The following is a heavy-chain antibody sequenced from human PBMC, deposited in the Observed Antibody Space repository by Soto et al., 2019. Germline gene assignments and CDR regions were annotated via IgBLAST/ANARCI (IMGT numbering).Heavy chain of an antibody. CDR1: VFTFSSYA. D-gene: IGHD2-15*01. J-gene: IGHJ6*02. CDR2: ISGSGGST. Sequence: LSGAASVFTFSSYAMSWVLHAPGKALVWVSAISGSGGSTYYADSGKGRFTISRDNSKNTLYLQMNSLRAEDTAVYYCANSPRVVVVVDTQGGYGMDVWGQGTTVTVSS. V-gene: IGHV3-23*01. CDR3: ANSPRVVVVVDTQGGYGMDV.